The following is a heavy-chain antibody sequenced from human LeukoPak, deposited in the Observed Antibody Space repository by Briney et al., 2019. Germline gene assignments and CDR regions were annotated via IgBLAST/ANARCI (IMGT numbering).Heavy chain of an antibody. V-gene: IGHV3-53*01. J-gene: IGHJ4*02. Sequence: GGSLRLSCAVSGFTVSNIYMSWVRQAPGKGLGWVSFIDGAGNSYYADSVKGRFTISRDSSWNTLYLQMNSLRVEDTAVYYCASRHCSGGDCYFAGADPFDHWGQGTLVTVSS. D-gene: IGHD2-21*01. CDR1: GFTVSNIY. CDR3: ASRHCSGGDCYFAGADPFDH. CDR2: IDGAGNS.